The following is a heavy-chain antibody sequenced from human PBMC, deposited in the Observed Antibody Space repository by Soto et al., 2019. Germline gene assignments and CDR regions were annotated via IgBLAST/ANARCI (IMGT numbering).Heavy chain of an antibody. Sequence: QVQLRESGPGLVKPSQTLSLTCTVSGGSINRGGYYWNWIRQHPGKGLEWIGYMYYSGSTYYNPFLGSRVIRSADTSENHFSLKLSSVTAADTAVYFCARGYRQSGDSSSWVFDYWGQGTLVNVSS. D-gene: IGHD6-13*01. CDR2: MYYSGST. CDR3: ARGYRQSGDSSSWVFDY. V-gene: IGHV4-31*03. CDR1: GGSINRGGYY. J-gene: IGHJ4*02.